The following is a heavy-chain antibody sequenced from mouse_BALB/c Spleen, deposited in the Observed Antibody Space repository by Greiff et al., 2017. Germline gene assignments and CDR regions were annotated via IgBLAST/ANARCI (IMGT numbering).Heavy chain of an antibody. Sequence: DVMLVESGGGLVKPGGSLKLSCAASGFTFSSYAMSWVRQSPEKRLEWVAEISSGGSYTYYPDTVTGRFTISRDNAKNTLYLEMSSLRSEDTAMYYCARDLSFYGNFYAMDYWGQGTSVTVSS. V-gene: IGHV5-9-4*01. D-gene: IGHD2-1*01. CDR2: ISSGGSYT. J-gene: IGHJ4*01. CDR1: GFTFSSYA. CDR3: ARDLSFYGNFYAMDY.